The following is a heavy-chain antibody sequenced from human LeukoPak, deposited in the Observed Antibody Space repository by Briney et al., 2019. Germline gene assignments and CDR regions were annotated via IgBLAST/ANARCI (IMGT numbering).Heavy chain of an antibody. D-gene: IGHD5-24*01. CDR2: IIPIFGTA. V-gene: IGHV1-69*05. CDR3: ARERDGYNYGVGY. CDR1: GGTFSSYA. Sequence: SVKVSCKASGGTFSSYAISWVRQAPGQGLEWMGRIIPIFGTANYAQKFQGRVTITTDESTSTAYMELSSLRSEATAVYYCARERDGYNYGVGYWGQGTLVTVSS. J-gene: IGHJ4*02.